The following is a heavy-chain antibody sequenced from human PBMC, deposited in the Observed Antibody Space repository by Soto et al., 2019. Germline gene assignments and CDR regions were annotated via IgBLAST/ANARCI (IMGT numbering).Heavy chain of an antibody. CDR3: AKPIEGARGYSYGAVFYYYYGMDV. CDR2: ISGSGGST. V-gene: IGHV3-23*01. D-gene: IGHD5-18*01. J-gene: IGHJ6*02. CDR1: GFTFSSYA. Sequence: EVQLLESGGGLVQPGGSLRLSCAASGFTFSSYAMSWVRQAPGKGLEWVSAISGSGGSTYYADSVKGRFTISRDNSKNTLYLQMNSLRAEDTAVYYCAKPIEGARGYSYGAVFYYYYGMDVWGQGTTVTVSS.